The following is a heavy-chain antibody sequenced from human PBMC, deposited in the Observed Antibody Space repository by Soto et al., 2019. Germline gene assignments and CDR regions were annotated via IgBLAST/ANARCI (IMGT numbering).Heavy chain of an antibody. J-gene: IGHJ4*02. D-gene: IGHD4-17*01. V-gene: IGHV3-23*01. Sequence: EVQLLESGGGLVQPGGSLRLSCAASGFTFSSYAMSWVRQAPGKGLEWVSAISGSGGSTYYADSVKGRFTISRDNSKNTLYLQRNSLSAEDTAVYYCAKGYGDYDFGFHYWGQGTLVTVSS. CDR1: GFTFSSYA. CDR3: AKGYGDYDFGFHY. CDR2: ISGSGGST.